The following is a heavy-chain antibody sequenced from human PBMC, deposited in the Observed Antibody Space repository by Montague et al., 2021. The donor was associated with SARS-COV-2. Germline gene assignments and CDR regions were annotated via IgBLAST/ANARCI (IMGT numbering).Heavy chain of an antibody. Sequence: SETLSLTCAVSGGSISHYYWSWIRQPPGKGLEWIGYIYSSGTTNYNPSLNSRIAISVDTSKNQFSLRLDSVTAADTAIYYCATLTQSNGDFWGQGTLVTVS. CDR2: IYSSGTT. V-gene: IGHV4-4*08. CDR1: GGSISHYY. J-gene: IGHJ4*02. D-gene: IGHD4/OR15-4a*01. CDR3: ATLTQSNGDF.